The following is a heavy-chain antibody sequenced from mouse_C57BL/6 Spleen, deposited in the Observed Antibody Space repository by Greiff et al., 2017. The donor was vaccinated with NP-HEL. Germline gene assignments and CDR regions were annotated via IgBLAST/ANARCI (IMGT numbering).Heavy chain of an antibody. CDR2: ISDGGSYT. J-gene: IGHJ1*03. CDR1: GFTFSSYA. V-gene: IGHV5-4*01. Sequence: EVQLVESGGGLVKPGGSLKLSCAASGFTFSSYAMSWVRQTPEKRLEWVATISDGGSYTYYPANVQGRFTISRDTATNNLYLQLSHLKSEDTAMYYCERAGATVVADWYFDVWGTGTTVTVSS. D-gene: IGHD1-1*01. CDR3: ERAGATVVADWYFDV.